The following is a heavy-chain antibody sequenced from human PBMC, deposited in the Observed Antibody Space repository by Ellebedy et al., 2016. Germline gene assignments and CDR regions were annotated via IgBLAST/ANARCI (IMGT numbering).Heavy chain of an antibody. Sequence: GGSLRLXCAASGFTFSSYAVSWVRQAPGKGLEWVSAISGSGGSTYYADSVKGRFTISRDNSKNTLYLQMNSLRAEDTAVYYCATIVVVPAAMTARGYYFDYWGQGTLVTVSS. D-gene: IGHD2-2*01. CDR2: ISGSGGST. V-gene: IGHV3-23*01. CDR3: ATIVVVPAAMTARGYYFDY. CDR1: GFTFSSYA. J-gene: IGHJ4*02.